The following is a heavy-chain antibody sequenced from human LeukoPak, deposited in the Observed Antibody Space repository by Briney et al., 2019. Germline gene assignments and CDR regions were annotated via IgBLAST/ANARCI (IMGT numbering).Heavy chain of an antibody. CDR2: ISGSSSGT. CDR1: GFTFNNYA. D-gene: IGHD3-22*01. CDR3: AKPLSGYSFDY. Sequence: PGGSLRLSCAASGFTFNNYAMTWVRQAPGKGLEWVSAISGSSSGTYYADSVKGRFTISRDSSKNTLYLQMNSLRAEDTAVYYCAKPLSGYSFDYWGQGTLVTVSS. J-gene: IGHJ4*02. V-gene: IGHV3-23*01.